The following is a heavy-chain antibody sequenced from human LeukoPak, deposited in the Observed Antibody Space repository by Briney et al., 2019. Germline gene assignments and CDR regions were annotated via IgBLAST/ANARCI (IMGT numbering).Heavy chain of an antibody. V-gene: IGHV4-34*01. CDR2: INHSGRT. CDR3: ARGGATPMVLSY. D-gene: IGHD5-18*01. Sequence: SETLSLTCAVYGASFSGYYWSWIRQPPGKGLEWIGEINHSGRTNYNPSLKSRVTISADTSKHQFSLKPSSVTAADTAVYYCARGGATPMVLSYWGQGTLVTVSS. CDR1: GASFSGYY. J-gene: IGHJ4*02.